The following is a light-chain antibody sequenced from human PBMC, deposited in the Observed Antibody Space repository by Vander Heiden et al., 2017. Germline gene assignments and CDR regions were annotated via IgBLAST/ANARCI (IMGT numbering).Light chain of an antibody. CDR2: DVS. J-gene: IGLJ2*01. CDR3: SSYTSSSTQV. Sequence: QSALTQPASVSGSPGQSITISCTGTSSDVGGYNYVSWYQQHPGKAPKLMIYDVSNRPSGVSNRFSGSKSGNTASLTISGLQAEDEADCYCSSYTSSSTQVFGGGTKLTVL. V-gene: IGLV2-14*01. CDR1: SSDVGGYNY.